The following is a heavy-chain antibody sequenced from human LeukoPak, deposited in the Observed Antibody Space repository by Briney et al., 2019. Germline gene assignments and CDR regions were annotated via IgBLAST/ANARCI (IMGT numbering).Heavy chain of an antibody. D-gene: IGHD3-3*01. CDR1: GGSISSGSYY. J-gene: IGHJ4*02. CDR2: IYTSGSN. V-gene: IGHV4-61*02. Sequence: SETLSLTCTVSGGSISSGSYYWRWLRQPAGQGLEWIGRIYTSGSNNYNPSLKSRVTISVDTSKNQFSLKLSSVTAADTAVYYCARITYYDFWSGYYTFDYWGQGTLVTVSS. CDR3: ARITYYDFWSGYYTFDY.